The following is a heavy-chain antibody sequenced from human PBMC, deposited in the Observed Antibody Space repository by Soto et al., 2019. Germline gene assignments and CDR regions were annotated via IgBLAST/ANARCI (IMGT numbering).Heavy chain of an antibody. V-gene: IGHV1-2*02. CDR1: GYTFTGYY. CDR2: INTNSGGT. CDR3: ARDKTDAFDI. J-gene: IGHJ3*02. Sequence: GASVKVSCKASGYTFTGYYLHWVRQAPGQGLEWMGWINTNSGGTNFAQKFQGRVTMTRDTSISTAYMELRRLTYDDTAVYYCARDKTDAFDIWGRGTMVTVSS.